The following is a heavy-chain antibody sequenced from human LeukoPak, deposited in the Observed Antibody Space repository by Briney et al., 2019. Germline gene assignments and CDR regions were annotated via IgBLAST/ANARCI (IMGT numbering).Heavy chain of an antibody. V-gene: IGHV3-48*03. J-gene: IGHJ5*02. Sequence: GGSLRLSCAASVLDLNTYEMHWVRQAPGKGLEWIADITISGHTKNYADSVKGRFTISRDNAGTSLYLQMNSLRVEDTGVYYCARGDPHADLWGQGTLVTVSS. CDR3: ARGDPHADL. CDR1: VLDLNTYE. CDR2: ITISGHTK.